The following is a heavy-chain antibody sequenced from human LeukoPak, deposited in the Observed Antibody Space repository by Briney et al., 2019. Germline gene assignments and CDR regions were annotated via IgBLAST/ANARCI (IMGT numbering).Heavy chain of an antibody. CDR2: ISGSGGST. Sequence: GGSLRLSCAASGFTFSSYAMSRVRQAPGKGLELVSPISGSGGSTSYADSVKRRVTIYRHNSKNTLYLQTNSWRAEDTALYHCVKGSKTSRPYYFDYWGQGALVTVSS. CDR3: VKGSKTSRPYYFDY. CDR1: GFTFSSYA. V-gene: IGHV3-23*01. J-gene: IGHJ4*02.